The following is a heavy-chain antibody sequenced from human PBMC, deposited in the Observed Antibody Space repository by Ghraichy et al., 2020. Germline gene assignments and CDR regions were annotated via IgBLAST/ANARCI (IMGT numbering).Heavy chain of an antibody. V-gene: IGHV3-7*01. Sequence: GGSLRLSCAAPGFTFSSYWMSWVRQAPGKGLEWVANIKQDGSEKYYVDSVEGRFTISRDNAKNSLYLQMNSLRAEDTAVYYCATSMVAPDYWGQGTLVTVSS. CDR3: ATSMVAPDY. D-gene: IGHD3-10*01. CDR1: GFTFSSYW. CDR2: IKQDGSEK. J-gene: IGHJ4*02.